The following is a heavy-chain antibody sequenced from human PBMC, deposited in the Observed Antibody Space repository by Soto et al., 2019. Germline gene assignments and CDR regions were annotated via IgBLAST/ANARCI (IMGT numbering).Heavy chain of an antibody. V-gene: IGHV1-3*01. Sequence: ASVKVSCKAPGQIFTNSAMHWVRQAPGQRLEWMGWINADSGYTELSQKFQGRVTLTGDTSAGTAYMELSGLRSEDTAVYYCARSSSRADYRFYYYYGMDVWGRGTTVTVSS. CDR2: INADSGYT. CDR1: GQIFTNSA. CDR3: ARSSSRADYRFYYYYGMDV. J-gene: IGHJ6*02. D-gene: IGHD3-16*02.